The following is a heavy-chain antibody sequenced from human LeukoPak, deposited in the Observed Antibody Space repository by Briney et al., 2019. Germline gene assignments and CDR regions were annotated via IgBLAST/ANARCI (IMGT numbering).Heavy chain of an antibody. D-gene: IGHD5-12*01. V-gene: IGHV3-30*04. CDR1: GFTFSSYA. CDR3: ARDPFSENGSGYDLDY. CDR2: ISYDGSNK. Sequence: PGGSLRLSCAVSGFTFSSYAMHWVRQAPGKGLEWVAVISYDGSNKYYADSVKGRFTISRDNSKNTLYLQMNSLRAEDTAVYYCARDPFSENGSGYDLDYWGKGTLVTVSS. J-gene: IGHJ4*02.